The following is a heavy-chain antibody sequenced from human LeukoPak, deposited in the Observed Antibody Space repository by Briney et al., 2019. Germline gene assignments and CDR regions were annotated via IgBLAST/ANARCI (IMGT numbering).Heavy chain of an antibody. V-gene: IGHV5-51*01. D-gene: IGHD3-22*01. CDR2: IYPGDSDT. Sequence: GESLKISCKGSGYSFTSYWIGWVRQMPGKGLEWMGIIYPGDSDTRYSPSFQGQVTISADKSISTAYLQWSSLKASDTAMYYCARHSRWDYCDSSGYYYFDYWGQGTLVTVSS. J-gene: IGHJ4*02. CDR3: ARHSRWDYCDSSGYYYFDY. CDR1: GYSFTSYW.